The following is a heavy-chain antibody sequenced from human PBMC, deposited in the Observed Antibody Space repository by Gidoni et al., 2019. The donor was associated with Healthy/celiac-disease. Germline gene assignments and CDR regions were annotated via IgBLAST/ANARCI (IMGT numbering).Heavy chain of an antibody. Sequence: VQLVESGGGLVQPGGPLRLSCAPSVFTFSSYDMHWVRQATGKGLAWVSAIGTAGDTYYAGYVKGRFTISRENAKNSLYLQMNSLRAGDTAVYYCARGGTYDSSGPDAFDIWGQGTMVTVSS. J-gene: IGHJ3*02. CDR3: ARGGTYDSSGPDAFDI. CDR1: VFTFSSYD. D-gene: IGHD3-22*01. CDR2: IGTAGDT. V-gene: IGHV3-13*01.